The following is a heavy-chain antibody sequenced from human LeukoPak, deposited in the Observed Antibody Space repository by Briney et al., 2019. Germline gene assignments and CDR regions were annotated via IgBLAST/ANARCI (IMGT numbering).Heavy chain of an antibody. Sequence: SETLSLTCTVSGGSISSSSYYWGWIRQPPGEGLEWIGSIYYSGSTYYNPSLKSRVTISVDTSKNQFSLKLSSVTAADTAVYYCARLILRGVSDYWGQGTLVTVSS. CDR3: ARLILRGVSDY. V-gene: IGHV4-39*01. D-gene: IGHD3-10*01. CDR2: IYYSGST. CDR1: GGSISSSSYY. J-gene: IGHJ4*02.